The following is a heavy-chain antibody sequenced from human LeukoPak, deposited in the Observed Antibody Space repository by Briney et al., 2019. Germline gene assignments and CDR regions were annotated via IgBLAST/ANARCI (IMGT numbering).Heavy chain of an antibody. Sequence: PSETLSLTCAVYGGSFSGYYWSWIRQPPGKGLDWIGEINHSGSTNYNPSLKSRVTISVDRSKNQFSLKLSSVTAADTAVYYCARVRGYIVVVPAALNWFDPWGQGTLVTVSS. CDR2: INHSGST. D-gene: IGHD2-2*01. V-gene: IGHV4-34*01. J-gene: IGHJ5*02. CDR3: ARVRGYIVVVPAALNWFDP. CDR1: GGSFSGYY.